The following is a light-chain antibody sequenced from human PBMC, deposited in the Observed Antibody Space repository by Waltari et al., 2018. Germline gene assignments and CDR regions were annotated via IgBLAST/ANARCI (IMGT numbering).Light chain of an antibody. CDR3: STWDDSVTGWL. V-gene: IGLV1-47*01. Sequence: QSILTQPPSASGTPGQRVTISSSGSTSNLGNNYVYWYRQLPGPAPKLLLYKNNQLPSGVPDRFSGSKSGTSASLAISGLRAEDESDYFCSTWDDSVTGWLFGGGTKLTVL. CDR1: TSNLGNNY. CDR2: KNN. J-gene: IGLJ3*02.